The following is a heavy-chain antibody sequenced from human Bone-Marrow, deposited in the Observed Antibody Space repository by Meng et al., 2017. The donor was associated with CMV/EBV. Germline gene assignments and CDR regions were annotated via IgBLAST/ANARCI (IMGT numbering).Heavy chain of an antibody. CDR2: INPNSGGT. Sequence: ASVKVSCKASGGTFSSYPISWVRQAPGQGLEWMGWINPNSGGTNYAQKFQGRVTMTRDTSISTAYMELSRLRSDDTAVYYCAIPGYCSSTSCSIYYYYYGMDVWGQGTTATVSS. J-gene: IGHJ6*02. D-gene: IGHD2-2*01. V-gene: IGHV1-2*02. CDR3: AIPGYCSSTSCSIYYYYYGMDV. CDR1: GGTFSSYP.